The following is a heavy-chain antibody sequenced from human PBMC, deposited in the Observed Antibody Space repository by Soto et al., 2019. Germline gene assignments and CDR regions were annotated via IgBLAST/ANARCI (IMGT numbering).Heavy chain of an antibody. CDR1: GDSVSSNSAA. D-gene: IGHD6-19*01. J-gene: IGHJ6*02. V-gene: IGHV6-1*01. CDR3: AKGSGWSRYYYYGMDV. CDR2: TYYRSKWYN. Sequence: TLSLTCAISGDSVSSNSAAWNWIRQSPSRGLEWLGRTYYRSKWYNDYAVSVKSRITINPDTSKNQFSLQLNSVTPEDTAVYYCAKGSGWSRYYYYGMDVWGQGTTVTVSS.